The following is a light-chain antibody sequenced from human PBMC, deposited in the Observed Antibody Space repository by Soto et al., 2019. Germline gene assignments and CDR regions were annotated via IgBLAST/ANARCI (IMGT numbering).Light chain of an antibody. CDR2: DVS. Sequence: QSALAQPRSVSGSPGHSVTISCTGTSSDVGGYNYVSWYQQHPGKAPKLMIYDVSKRPSGVPDRFSGSKSGNTASLTISGLQAEDEADYYCCSYAGSYTEVFGTGTKVT. CDR1: SSDVGGYNY. J-gene: IGLJ1*01. CDR3: CSYAGSYTEV. V-gene: IGLV2-11*01.